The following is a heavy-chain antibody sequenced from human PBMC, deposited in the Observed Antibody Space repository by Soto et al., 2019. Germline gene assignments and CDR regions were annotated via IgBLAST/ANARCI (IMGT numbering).Heavy chain of an antibody. CDR3: ARLFGGYNENHDDEFDI. V-gene: IGHV3-30-3*01. Sequence: QVQLVESGGGVVQPRRSLRLSCAGSGFSFSRFAIHWVRQAPGKGLEWVAVITYDGSNQYYADSVKGRFTVSRDNSKSTVYLQMNSLRSEDTAVYYCARLFGGYNENHDDEFDIWGRGTMVHVSS. CDR2: ITYDGSNQ. J-gene: IGHJ3*02. D-gene: IGHD3-10*02. CDR1: GFSFSRFA.